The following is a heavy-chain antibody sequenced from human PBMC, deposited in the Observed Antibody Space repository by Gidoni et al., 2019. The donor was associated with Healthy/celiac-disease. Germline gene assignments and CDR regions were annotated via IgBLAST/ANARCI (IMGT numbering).Heavy chain of an antibody. Sequence: QVQLVQSGAEVKKPGCSVQVSCKASGATFSSYAISWVLQAPGQGLEWMGGIIPIFGTANYAQKFQGRVTITADESTSTAYMELSSLRSEDTAVYYCARDRVGVVAFDYWGQGTLVTVSS. CDR1: GATFSSYA. V-gene: IGHV1-69*01. CDR3: ARDRVGVVAFDY. D-gene: IGHD3-3*01. J-gene: IGHJ4*02. CDR2: IIPIFGTA.